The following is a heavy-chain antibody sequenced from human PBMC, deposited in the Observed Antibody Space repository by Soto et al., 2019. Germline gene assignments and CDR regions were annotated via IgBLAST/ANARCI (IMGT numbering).Heavy chain of an antibody. Sequence: PCGSLRLSCAASGFTFSSYSMNWVRQAPGKGLEWVSSISSSSSYIYYTDSVQGRFTISRDNAKNSLYLQMNSLRTEDTAVYYCARAPTAGIIFYYYYGMDVWGQGTTVTVSS. J-gene: IGHJ6*02. CDR2: ISSSSSYI. D-gene: IGHD6-13*01. V-gene: IGHV3-21*01. CDR3: ARAPTAGIIFYYYYGMDV. CDR1: GFTFSSYS.